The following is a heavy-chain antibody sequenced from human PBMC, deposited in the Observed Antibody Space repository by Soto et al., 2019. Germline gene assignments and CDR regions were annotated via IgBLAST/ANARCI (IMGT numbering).Heavy chain of an antibody. D-gene: IGHD3-10*01. CDR1: GYTFRNYG. Sequence: QVQLVQSGAEVKKPGASVKVSCKTSGYTFRNYGIAWVRQAPGQSLEWMGWISVYNYNTNYAQKLQGRVTMTRDMSTSTAYLELRSLISDDTAVYYCARGGGDYGSGTYPFDYWGQGTLVTVSS. V-gene: IGHV1-18*01. CDR3: ARGGGDYGSGTYPFDY. CDR2: ISVYNYNT. J-gene: IGHJ4*02.